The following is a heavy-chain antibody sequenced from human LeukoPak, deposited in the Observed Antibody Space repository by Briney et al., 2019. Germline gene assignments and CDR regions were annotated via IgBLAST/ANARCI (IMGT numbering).Heavy chain of an antibody. CDR3: ARRDYGGKHFDY. V-gene: IGHV5-51*01. Sequence: GESLKISCKTSGYSFTSHWITWVRQMPGKGLEWMGIIYPDDSDTTYSPSFQGQVTISADKSINTAYLQWSSLKASDTAMYYCARRDYGGKHFDYWGQGTLVTVSS. CDR2: IYPDDSDT. CDR1: GYSFTSHW. J-gene: IGHJ4*02. D-gene: IGHD4-23*01.